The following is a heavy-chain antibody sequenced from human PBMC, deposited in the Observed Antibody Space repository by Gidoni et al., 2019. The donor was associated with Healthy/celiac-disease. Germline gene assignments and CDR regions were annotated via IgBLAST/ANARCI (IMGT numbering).Heavy chain of an antibody. CDR2: ISGSGGST. CDR3: AALRPVRSRITIFGVVKSPFDY. J-gene: IGHJ4*02. D-gene: IGHD3-3*01. CDR1: GFTFSSYA. Sequence: EVQLLESGGGLVQPGGSLRTCCAASGFTFSSYAMSWVRQAPGKGLEWVSAISGSGGSTYYADSVKGRFTISRDNSKNTLYLQMNSLRAEDTAVYYCAALRPVRSRITIFGVVKSPFDYWGQGTLVTVSS. V-gene: IGHV3-23*01.